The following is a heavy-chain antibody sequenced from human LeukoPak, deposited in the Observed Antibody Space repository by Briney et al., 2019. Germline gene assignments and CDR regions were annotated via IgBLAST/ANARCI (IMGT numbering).Heavy chain of an antibody. CDR2: IKSKTDGGTT. J-gene: IGHJ5*02. Sequence: GGSLRLSCAASGFTFSNPWMSWVRQAPGKGLEWVGRIKSKTDGGTTEYAAAVQGRFTISRDDSKNTLYLQMNSLKTEDTGVYYCTTYGDYEGFIDHWGQGTLVTVSS. D-gene: IGHD4-17*01. CDR3: TTYGDYEGFIDH. V-gene: IGHV3-15*01. CDR1: GFTFSNPW.